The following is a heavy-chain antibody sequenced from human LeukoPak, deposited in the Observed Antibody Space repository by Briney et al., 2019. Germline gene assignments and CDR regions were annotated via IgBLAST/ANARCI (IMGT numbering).Heavy chain of an antibody. D-gene: IGHD1-7*01. CDR3: ARLSVTATDHYGMDV. Sequence: GESLKISCKGSGYSFTSYWISWVRQMPGKGLEWMGRIDPSDSYINYSPSFQGHVTISADKSISTAYLQWSSLQASDTAMYYCARLSVTATDHYGMDVWGQGTTVTVSS. CDR1: GYSFTSYW. V-gene: IGHV5-10-1*01. CDR2: IDPSDSYI. J-gene: IGHJ6*02.